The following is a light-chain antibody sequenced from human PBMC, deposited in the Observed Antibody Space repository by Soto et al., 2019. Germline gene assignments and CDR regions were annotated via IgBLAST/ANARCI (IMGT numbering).Light chain of an antibody. CDR2: NTN. CDR3: SSYTGSSTLV. J-gene: IGLJ1*01. CDR1: SSNIGSNA. V-gene: IGLV1-44*01. Sequence: QSVVTQPPSASGTPGQRVTISCSGSSSNIGSNAVNWYQQLPGTAPKLLIYNTNQRPSGAPDRFSGSKSGTSASLAISGLQSEDEADYYCSSYTGSSTLVFGTGTKVTVL.